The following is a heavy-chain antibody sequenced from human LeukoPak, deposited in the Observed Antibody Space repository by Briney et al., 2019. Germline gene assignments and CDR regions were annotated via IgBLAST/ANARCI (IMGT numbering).Heavy chain of an antibody. CDR1: GGTFSSYA. CDR3: AREAGYVDQLLAYYYYYMDV. D-gene: IGHD2-2*01. CDR2: IIPIFGTA. J-gene: IGHJ6*03. Sequence: GASVKVSCKASGGTFSSYAISWVRQAPGQGLEWMGGIIPIFGTANYAQKFQGRVTITADESTSTAYMELSSLRSEDTAVYYCAREAGYVDQLLAYYYYYMDVWGKGTTVTVSS. V-gene: IGHV1-69*13.